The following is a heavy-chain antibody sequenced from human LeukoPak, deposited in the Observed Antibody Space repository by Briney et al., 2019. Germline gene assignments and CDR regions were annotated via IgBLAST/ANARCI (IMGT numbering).Heavy chain of an antibody. V-gene: IGHV3-48*02. Sequence: GGSLRLSCVGSGFTFTYSMNWVRQAPGKGLEWISYISSSRTTIYYADSVKGRFAISRDDAKNSLYLQMNSLRDEDTAVYYCARGAYYDSSGYFRKFDLWGQGTLVTVSS. CDR2: ISSSRTTI. CDR3: ARGAYYDSSGYFRKFDL. J-gene: IGHJ4*02. CDR1: GFTFTYS. D-gene: IGHD3-22*01.